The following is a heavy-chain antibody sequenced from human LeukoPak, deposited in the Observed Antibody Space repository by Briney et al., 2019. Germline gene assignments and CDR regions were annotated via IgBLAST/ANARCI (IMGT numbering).Heavy chain of an antibody. CDR3: ARGGSPPEALGDTFDV. J-gene: IGHJ3*01. D-gene: IGHD1-26*01. V-gene: IGHV3-74*01. CDR1: GFTFSSYW. CDR2: VKSDGSST. Sequence: GGSLILSCAASGFTFSSYWMHWVRQAPGKGLVWVSRVKSDGSSTNYADSVKGRFTVSRDNAKNTLILQMNSLRAEDTAVYYCARGGSPPEALGDTFDVWGHRTLVTVSS.